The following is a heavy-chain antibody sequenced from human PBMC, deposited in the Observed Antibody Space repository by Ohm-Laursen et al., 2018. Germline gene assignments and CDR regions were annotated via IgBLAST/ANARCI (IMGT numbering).Heavy chain of an antibody. D-gene: IGHD4-17*01. V-gene: IGHV1-46*01. J-gene: IGHJ4*02. Sequence: GASVKVSCKASGFTFTSYFLHWVRQAPGQGLEWVGIINPTDDSTFITQKFQGRVSMTRDTSTSTVYMELTSLRSEDTAVYYCARDKVYGDLSWSKYRPYYFDSWGQGTLVTVSS. CDR3: ARDKVYGDLSWSKYRPYYFDS. CDR1: GFTFTSYF. CDR2: INPTDDST.